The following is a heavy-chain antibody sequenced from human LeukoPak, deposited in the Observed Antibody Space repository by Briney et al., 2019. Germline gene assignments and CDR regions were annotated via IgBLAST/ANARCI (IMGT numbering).Heavy chain of an antibody. Sequence: SSVNLSCTASRGTFSPYAISWVRQAPEHGLKWMGRIIPIFGTANYAQKFQGRVTITTSESTTTSYMELSSLRSEDTPVYYCARDRDDYLSVNWFDPWGQATLVTASS. CDR3: ARDRDDYLSVNWFDP. CDR2: IIPIFGTA. CDR1: RGTFSPYA. D-gene: IGHD4-11*01. J-gene: IGHJ5*02. V-gene: IGHV1-69*05.